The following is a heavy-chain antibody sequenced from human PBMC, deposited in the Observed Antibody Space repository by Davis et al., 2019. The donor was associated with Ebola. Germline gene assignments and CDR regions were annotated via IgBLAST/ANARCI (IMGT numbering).Heavy chain of an antibody. Sequence: AASVKVSCKASGYTFTSYGISWVRQAPGQGLEWMGWISAYNGNTNYAQKFQGRVTITADKSTSTAYMELSSLRSEDTAVYYCARGTTYYYDSSGYHPNNWFDPWGQGTLVTVSS. CDR3: ARGTTYYYDSSGYHPNNWFDP. CDR2: ISAYNGNT. V-gene: IGHV1-18*01. J-gene: IGHJ5*02. CDR1: GYTFTSYG. D-gene: IGHD3-22*01.